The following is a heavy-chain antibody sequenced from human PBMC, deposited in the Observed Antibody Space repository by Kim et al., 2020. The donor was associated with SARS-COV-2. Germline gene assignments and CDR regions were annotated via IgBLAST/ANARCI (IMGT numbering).Heavy chain of an antibody. CDR2: ISYDGSNK. Sequence: GGSLRLSCAASGFTFSSYGMHWVRQAPGKGLEWVAVISYDGSNKYYADSVKGRFTISRDNSKNTLYLQMNSLRAEDTAVYYCAKTSRIAASNTYYYYYGMDVWGQGTTVTVSS. D-gene: IGHD6-13*01. CDR1: GFTFSSYG. CDR3: AKTSRIAASNTYYYYYGMDV. V-gene: IGHV3-30*18. J-gene: IGHJ6*02.